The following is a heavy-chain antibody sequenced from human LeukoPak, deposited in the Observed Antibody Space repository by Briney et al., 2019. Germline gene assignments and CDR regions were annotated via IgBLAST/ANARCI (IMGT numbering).Heavy chain of an antibody. Sequence: ASVKVSCKVSGYTFTSYGISWVRQAPGQGLEWMGWISAYNGDTNYAQKLQGRVTMTTDTSTSTAYMELRSLRSDDTAVYYCARDRGYCSGGSCYSGDAFDIWGQGTMVTVSS. CDR3: ARDRGYCSGGSCYSGDAFDI. J-gene: IGHJ3*02. V-gene: IGHV1-18*01. D-gene: IGHD2-15*01. CDR2: ISAYNGDT. CDR1: GYTFTSYG.